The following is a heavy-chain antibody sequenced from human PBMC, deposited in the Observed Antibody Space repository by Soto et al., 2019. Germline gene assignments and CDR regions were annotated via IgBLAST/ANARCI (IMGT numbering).Heavy chain of an antibody. J-gene: IGHJ6*02. D-gene: IGHD4-17*01. CDR2: ISYNASNK. V-gene: IGHV3-30*03. CDR3: ARDMNDYGEYYYYYYGMDV. CDR1: GFTFSSYS. Sequence: GGSLRLSCAASGFTFSSYSMSWVRQAPGKGLEWVAVISYNASNKYYADSVKGRFTISRDNSKNTLYLQMNSLRAEDTAVYYCARDMNDYGEYYYYYYGMDVWGQGTTVTVSS.